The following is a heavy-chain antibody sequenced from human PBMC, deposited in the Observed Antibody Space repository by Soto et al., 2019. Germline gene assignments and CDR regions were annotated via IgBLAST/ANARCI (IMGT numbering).Heavy chain of an antibody. CDR1: GYRFTAYD. CDR3: ARTRGYCSGGSCYPLDY. D-gene: IGHD2-15*01. Sequence: QVHVVQSGAGVKKPGATANVSCKASGYRFTAYDMHWVRQAPGQRLEWLGWINTATGDTKYSPSFQGRVTLTRDTSATTAYMELSGLRFEDTAVYYCARTRGYCSGGSCYPLDYWGQGTLVTVSS. V-gene: IGHV1-3*04. J-gene: IGHJ4*02. CDR2: INTATGDT.